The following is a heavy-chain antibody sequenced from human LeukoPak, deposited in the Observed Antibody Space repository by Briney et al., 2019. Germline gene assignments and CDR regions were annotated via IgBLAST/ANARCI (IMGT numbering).Heavy chain of an antibody. CDR2: ISYDGSNK. Sequence: GGSLRLSCAASGFTFSSYGMHWVRQAPGKGLEWVAVISYDGSNKYYADSVKGRFTISRDNSKNTLYLQMNSLRAEDTVVYYCAKCPFVSEWLKKYWYFDLWGRGTLVTVSS. CDR3: AKCPFVSEWLKKYWYFDL. J-gene: IGHJ2*01. CDR1: GFTFSSYG. V-gene: IGHV3-30*18. D-gene: IGHD3-3*01.